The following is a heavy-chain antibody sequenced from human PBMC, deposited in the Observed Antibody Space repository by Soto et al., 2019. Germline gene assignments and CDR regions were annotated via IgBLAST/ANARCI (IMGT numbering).Heavy chain of an antibody. J-gene: IGHJ6*02. V-gene: IGHV4-4*02. Sequence: PSETLSLTCAVYGGSISSNKWWSWVRQPPGKGLEWIGEIYHSGSTNYNPSLKSRVTKSLDKSKNQFSLKLTSVTAADSAVYYCARDDHIVVVPTSLGAMDVWGQGTTVTVSS. CDR1: GGSISSNKW. D-gene: IGHD2-2*01. CDR3: ARDDHIVVVPTSLGAMDV. CDR2: IYHSGST.